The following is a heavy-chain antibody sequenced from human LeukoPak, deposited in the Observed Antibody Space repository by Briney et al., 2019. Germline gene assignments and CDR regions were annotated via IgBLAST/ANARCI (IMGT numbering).Heavy chain of an antibody. CDR1: GGSISSYY. V-gene: IGHV4-59*08. CDR2: IYYSGST. CDR3: ARHLGGLEYYYYGMDV. J-gene: IGHJ6*02. D-gene: IGHD3-10*01. Sequence: PSETLSLTCTVSGGSISSYYWSWIRQPPGKGLEWIGYIYYSGSTNYNPSLKSRVTISVDTSKNQFSLKLSSVTAADTAVYYCARHLGGLEYYYYGMDVWGQGTTVTVSS.